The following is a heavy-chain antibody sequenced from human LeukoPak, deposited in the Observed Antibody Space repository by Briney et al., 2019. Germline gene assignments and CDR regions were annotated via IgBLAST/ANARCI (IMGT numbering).Heavy chain of an antibody. CDR3: ARPMVRGTNWFDP. CDR2: INPNSGGT. J-gene: IGHJ5*02. Sequence: ASVKVSCKASGYTFTGYYVHWVRQAPGQGLEWMGWINPNSGGTNYAQKFQGRVTMTRDTSISTAYMELSRLRSDDTAVYYCARPMVRGTNWFDPWGQGTLVTVSS. V-gene: IGHV1-2*02. CDR1: GYTFTGYY. D-gene: IGHD3-10*01.